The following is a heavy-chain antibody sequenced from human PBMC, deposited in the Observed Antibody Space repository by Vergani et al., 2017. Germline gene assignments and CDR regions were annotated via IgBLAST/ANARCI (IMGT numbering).Heavy chain of an antibody. J-gene: IGHJ5*02. Sequence: QVQLQESGPGLVKPSETLSLTCTVSGGSVSSGSYYWSWIRQPPGKGLEWIGYIYYSGSTNYNPSLKSRVTISVDTSKNQFSLKLSSVTAADTAVYYCARKLGYCSSTSCYHNWFDPWGQGTLVTVSS. CDR3: ARKLGYCSSTSCYHNWFDP. D-gene: IGHD2-2*01. CDR2: IYYSGST. V-gene: IGHV4-61*01. CDR1: GGSVSSGSYY.